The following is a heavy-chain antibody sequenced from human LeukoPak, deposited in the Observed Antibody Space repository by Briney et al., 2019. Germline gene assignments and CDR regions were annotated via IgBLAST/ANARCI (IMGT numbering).Heavy chain of an antibody. Sequence: GSVKVSCKASGYTFTSYGISWVRQAPGQGLEWMGWISAYNGNTNYAQKLQGRVTMTTDTSTSTDYMELTSLTSDDTAVYYCARDNSVGETAWWFDPWGQGTLVTVSS. J-gene: IGHJ5*02. V-gene: IGHV1-18*01. D-gene: IGHD1-26*01. CDR2: ISAYNGNT. CDR3: ARDNSVGETAWWFDP. CDR1: GYTFTSYG.